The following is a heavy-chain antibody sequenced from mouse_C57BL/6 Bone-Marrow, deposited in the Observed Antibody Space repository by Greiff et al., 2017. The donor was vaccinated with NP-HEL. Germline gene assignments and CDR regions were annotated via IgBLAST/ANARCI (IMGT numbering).Heavy chain of an antibody. CDR1: GYTFTDYY. D-gene: IGHD1-1*01. V-gene: IGHV1-26*01. CDR3: ARHPTTVEGGVLDY. J-gene: IGHJ2*01. CDR2: INPNNGGT. Sequence: EVQLQQSGPELVKPGASVKISCKASGYTFTDYYMNWVKQSHGKSLEWIGDINPNNGGTSYNQKFKGKATLTVDKSSSTAYMELRSLTSEDSAVYYCARHPTTVEGGVLDYWGQGTTLTVSS.